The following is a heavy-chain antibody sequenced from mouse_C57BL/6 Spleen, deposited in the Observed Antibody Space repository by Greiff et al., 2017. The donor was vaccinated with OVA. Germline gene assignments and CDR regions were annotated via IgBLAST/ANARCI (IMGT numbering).Heavy chain of an antibody. D-gene: IGHD1-1*01. V-gene: IGHV1-53*01. J-gene: IGHJ2*01. CDR1: GYTFTSYW. CDR3: ARLGAFINTVYFDY. CDR2: INPSNGGT. Sequence: QVQLQQPGTELVKPGASVKLSCKASGYTFTSYWMHWVKQRPGQGLEWIGNINPSNGGTNYNEKFKSQATLTVDKSSSPAYMQLSSQTSEDAAVDYCARLGAFINTVYFDYWGKGTTLTVSS.